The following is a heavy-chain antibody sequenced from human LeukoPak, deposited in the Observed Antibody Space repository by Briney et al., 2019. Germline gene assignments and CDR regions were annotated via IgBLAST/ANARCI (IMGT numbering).Heavy chain of an antibody. Sequence: SETLSLTCTVSGGSISNFYWSWIRQPPGKGLEWIGYISYSGSTNHNPSLESRVTISVDTSKNQFSLRLSSVTAADTAVYFCARQTSDRAFGIWGQGTMVTVSS. J-gene: IGHJ3*02. CDR3: ARQTSDRAFGI. CDR2: ISYSGST. V-gene: IGHV4-59*08. CDR1: GGSISNFY. D-gene: IGHD1-14*01.